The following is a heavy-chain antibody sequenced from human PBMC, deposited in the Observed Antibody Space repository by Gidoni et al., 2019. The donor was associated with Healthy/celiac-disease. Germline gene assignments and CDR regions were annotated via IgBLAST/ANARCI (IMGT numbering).Heavy chain of an antibody. D-gene: IGHD3-22*01. J-gene: IGHJ3*02. V-gene: IGHV4-39*01. CDR3: ARQEDGYDSSGYLSEGAFDI. CDR1: GGSISSSSYY. Sequence: QLQLQESGPGLVKPSETLSLTCTVSGGSISSSSYYWGWIRQPPGKGLDGIGSIYYSGSTYYNPSLKSRVTISVDTSKNQFSLKLSSVTAADTAVYYCARQEDGYDSSGYLSEGAFDIWGQGTMVTVSS. CDR2: IYYSGST.